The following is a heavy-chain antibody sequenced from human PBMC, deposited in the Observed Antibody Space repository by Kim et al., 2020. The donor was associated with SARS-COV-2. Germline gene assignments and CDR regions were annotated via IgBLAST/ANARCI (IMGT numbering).Heavy chain of an antibody. CDR2: INPNSGGT. CDR3: ARLRELLAVAGLSRAFDI. J-gene: IGHJ3*02. D-gene: IGHD6-19*01. CDR1: GYTFTGYY. Sequence: ASVKVSCKASGYTFTGYYMHWVRQAPGQGLEWMGWINPNSGGTNYAQKFQGRVTMTRDTSISTAYMELSRLRSDDTAVYYCARLRELLAVAGLSRAFDIWGQGTMVTVSS. V-gene: IGHV1-2*02.